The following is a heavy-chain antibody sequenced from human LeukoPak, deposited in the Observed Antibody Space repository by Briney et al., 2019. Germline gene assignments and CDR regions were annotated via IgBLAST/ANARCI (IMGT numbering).Heavy chain of an antibody. CDR2: IYYSGST. CDR3: ARDRYYYGSGSYPYMDV. J-gene: IGHJ6*03. D-gene: IGHD3-10*01. CDR1: GGSISSYY. Sequence: SETLSLTCTVSGGSISSYYWSWIRQPPGKGLEWIGYIYYSGSTNYNPSLKSRVTISVDTSKNQFSLRLSSVTAADTAVYYCARDRYYYGSGSYPYMDVWGKGTTVTIPS. V-gene: IGHV4-59*01.